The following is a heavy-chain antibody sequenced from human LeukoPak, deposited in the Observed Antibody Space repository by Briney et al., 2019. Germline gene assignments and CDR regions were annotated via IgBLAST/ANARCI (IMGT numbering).Heavy chain of an antibody. J-gene: IGHJ4*02. V-gene: IGHV4-4*07. CDR2: IYTSGST. CDR1: GGSISSYY. D-gene: IGHD4-17*01. Sequence: SETLSLTCTVSGGSISSYYWSWVRQPAGKGLEWIGRIYTSGSTNYNPSLKSRVTMSVDTSKNQFSLKLSSETAADTAVYYCARDLSDYGCDYWGQGTLVTVSS. CDR3: ARDLSDYGCDY.